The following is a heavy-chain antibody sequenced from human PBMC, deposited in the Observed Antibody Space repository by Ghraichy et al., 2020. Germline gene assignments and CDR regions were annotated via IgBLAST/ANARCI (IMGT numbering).Heavy chain of an antibody. J-gene: IGHJ4*02. V-gene: IGHV3-9*01. CDR1: GFTFDDYA. CDR3: TIHLIEDRDCYSEY. D-gene: IGHD2-15*01. Sequence: GGSLRLSCAASGFTFDDYAMNWVRQAPGKGLEWVSGISWNSDNISFADSVKGRFTISRDNAKNSLYLQMNSLRAEDTALYYCTIHLIEDRDCYSEYWGQGALSTVSS. CDR2: ISWNSDNI.